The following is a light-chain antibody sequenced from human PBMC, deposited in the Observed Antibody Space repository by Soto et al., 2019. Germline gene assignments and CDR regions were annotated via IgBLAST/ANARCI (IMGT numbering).Light chain of an antibody. CDR1: QGISSY. J-gene: IGKJ1*01. CDR2: AAS. Sequence: QMTQSPSTLSASVGDRVTITCRASQGISSYLAWYQQKPGKAPKLLIYAASTLQSGVPSRFSGSGSGTDFTLTISCLQSEDFATYYCQQYYSYPPTFGQGTKVDIK. V-gene: IGKV1-8*01. CDR3: QQYYSYPPT.